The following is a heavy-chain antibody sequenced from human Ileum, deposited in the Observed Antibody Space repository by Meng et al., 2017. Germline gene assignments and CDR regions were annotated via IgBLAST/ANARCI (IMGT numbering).Heavy chain of an antibody. J-gene: IGHJ1*01. D-gene: IGHD4-23*01. CDR1: GYTFTSYA. V-gene: IGHV1-3*01. Sequence: ASVKVSCKASGYTFTSYAMHWVRQAPGQRLEWMGWINAGNGNTKYSQKFQGRVTITRDTSASTAYMELSSLRSEDTAVYYCAREPTVVTEEYFQHCGQGTLVTVSS. CDR2: INAGNGNT. CDR3: AREPTVVTEEYFQH.